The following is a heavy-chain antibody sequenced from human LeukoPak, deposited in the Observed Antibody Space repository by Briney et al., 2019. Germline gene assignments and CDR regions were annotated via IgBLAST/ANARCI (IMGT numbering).Heavy chain of an antibody. J-gene: IGHJ4*01. V-gene: IGHV3-7*01. Sequence: GGSLRLSCAVSGFTSSIYSMGWVRPPPGDGLQWVANIKEDGTENYYVDSVKGRFTISRDNAKNSVYLQMNSLRVEDTAVYYCARRPFGADYWGQGLLVAVSS. CDR1: GFTSSIYS. CDR2: IKEDGTEN. D-gene: IGHD3-10*01. CDR3: ARRPFGADY.